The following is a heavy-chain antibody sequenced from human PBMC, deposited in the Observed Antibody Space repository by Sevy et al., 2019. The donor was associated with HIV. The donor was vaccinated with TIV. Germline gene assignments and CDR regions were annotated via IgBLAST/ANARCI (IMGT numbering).Heavy chain of an antibody. CDR1: GGTFSSYA. D-gene: IGHD3-10*01. J-gene: IGHJ3*02. Sequence: ASVKVSCKASGGTFSSYAISWERQAPGRGLEWMGGIIPIFGTANYAQKFQGRVTITADESTSTAYMELSSLRSEDTAVYYCARGTEWFGESTLDAFDIWGQGTMVTVSS. CDR2: IIPIFGTA. CDR3: ARGTEWFGESTLDAFDI. V-gene: IGHV1-69*13.